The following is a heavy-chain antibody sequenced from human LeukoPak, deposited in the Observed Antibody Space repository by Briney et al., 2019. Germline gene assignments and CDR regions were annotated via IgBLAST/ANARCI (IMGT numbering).Heavy chain of an antibody. V-gene: IGHV4-39*07. D-gene: IGHD2-21*01. Sequence: SETLSLTCTVSGGSISSSSYYWGWIRQPPGKGLEWIGSIYYSGSTCYNPSLKSRVTISVDTSKNQFSLKLSSVTAADTAVYYCARVEGGDRRLDDAFDIWGQGTMVTVSS. J-gene: IGHJ3*02. CDR2: IYYSGST. CDR3: ARVEGGDRRLDDAFDI. CDR1: GGSISSSSYY.